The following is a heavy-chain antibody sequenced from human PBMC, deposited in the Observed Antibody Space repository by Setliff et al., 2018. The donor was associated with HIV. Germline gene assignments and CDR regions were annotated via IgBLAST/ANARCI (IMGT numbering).Heavy chain of an antibody. CDR3: VRTYNDLENYYHHYYYMDV. J-gene: IGHJ6*03. Sequence: TSETLSLTCTVSGGSMSSYYWSWIRQPPGKGLEWIGYIYYSGSTNYNPSLKSRVTISVDTSKNQFSLKLRSVTAADTAVYYCVRTYNDLENYYHHYYYMDVWGKGTTVTASS. CDR2: IYYSGST. V-gene: IGHV4-59*08. D-gene: IGHD1-1*01. CDR1: GGSMSSYY.